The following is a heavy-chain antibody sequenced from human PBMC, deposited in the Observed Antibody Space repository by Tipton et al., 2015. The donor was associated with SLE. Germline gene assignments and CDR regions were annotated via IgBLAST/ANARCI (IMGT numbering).Heavy chain of an antibody. CDR3: ARGFWNGFYIGYFDS. D-gene: IGHD3-3*01. V-gene: IGHV3-21*01. J-gene: IGHJ4*02. CDR1: GFTFSSYH. CDR2: IRSSSSST. Sequence: SLRLSCVASGFTFSSYHMNWVRQAPGKGLEWVSSIRSSSSSTFYADSVKGRFTISRDNAKNSVYLQMNSLRAEDTAVYYCARGFWNGFYIGYFDSWGQGAPVTVSS.